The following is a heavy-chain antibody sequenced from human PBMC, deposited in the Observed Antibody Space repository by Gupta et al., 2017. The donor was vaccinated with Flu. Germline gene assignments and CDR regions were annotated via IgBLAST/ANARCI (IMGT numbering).Heavy chain of an antibody. CDR3: AKDSTRIAAAVGRFA. V-gene: IGHV3-9*01. CDR2: ISWNSGSI. Sequence: WVRQAPGKGLEWVSGISWNSGSIGYADSVKGRFTISRDNAKNSLYLQMNSLRAEDTALYYCAKDSTRIAAAVGRFAWGQGTLVTVSS. J-gene: IGHJ5*02. D-gene: IGHD6-13*01.